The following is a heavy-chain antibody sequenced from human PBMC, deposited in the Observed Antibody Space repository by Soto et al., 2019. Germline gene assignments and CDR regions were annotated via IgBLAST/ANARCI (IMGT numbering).Heavy chain of an antibody. CDR1: GGSFSGYY. D-gene: IGHD3-10*01. J-gene: IGHJ5*02. Sequence: PSETLPLTCIVSGGSFSGYYWSWIRQPPEKGLEWIGYISYSGSTNYNASLKSRVTISGDTSKSQFSLKLTSVTAADTAVYFFARFLWFGESLCRSGWIAPWGQVALVPV. CDR3: ARFLWFGESLCRSGWIAP. CDR2: ISYSGST. V-gene: IGHV4-59*01.